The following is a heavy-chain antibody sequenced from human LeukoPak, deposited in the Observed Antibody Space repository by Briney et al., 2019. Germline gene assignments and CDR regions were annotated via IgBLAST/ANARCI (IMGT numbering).Heavy chain of an antibody. J-gene: IGHJ4*02. Sequence: GASVKVSCKASGYTFTGYYMHWVRQAPGQGLEWMGWINPTSGGTNYAQKFQGRVTMTRDTSISTAYMELSRLRSDDTAVYYCARVRWELLEGGYYFDYWGQGTLVTVSS. V-gene: IGHV1-2*02. CDR2: INPTSGGT. D-gene: IGHD1-26*01. CDR3: ARVRWELLEGGYYFDY. CDR1: GYTFTGYY.